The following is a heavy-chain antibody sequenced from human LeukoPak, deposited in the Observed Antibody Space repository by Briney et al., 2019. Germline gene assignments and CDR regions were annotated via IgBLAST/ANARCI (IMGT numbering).Heavy chain of an antibody. V-gene: IGHV3-53*01. CDR2: LYSDGNT. CDR3: ARGVEPLAANTLAY. J-gene: IGHJ4*02. CDR1: GFTVITND. D-gene: IGHD1-14*01. Sequence: GGSLLLSCSASGFTVITNDMTWVRRPPAKGLEWVSVLYSDGNTKYADSVQGRFTISRDNSKNTLYLEMNSLSPADTAVYCCARGVEPLAANTLAYWGQGTLVTVSS.